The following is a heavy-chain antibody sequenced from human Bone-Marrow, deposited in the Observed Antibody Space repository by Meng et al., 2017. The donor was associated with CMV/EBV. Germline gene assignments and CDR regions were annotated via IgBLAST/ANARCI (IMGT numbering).Heavy chain of an antibody. D-gene: IGHD2-2*01. Sequence: SCAVYGGSFSGYYWSWIRQPPGKGLEWIGEINHSGSTNYNPSLKSRVTISVDTSKNQFSLKLSSVTAADTAVYYCASGRVVPAADVGYYYYGMDVWGQGPTVTVSS. CDR3: ASGRVVPAADVGYYYYGMDV. J-gene: IGHJ6*02. CDR1: GGSFSGYY. CDR2: INHSGST. V-gene: IGHV4-34*01.